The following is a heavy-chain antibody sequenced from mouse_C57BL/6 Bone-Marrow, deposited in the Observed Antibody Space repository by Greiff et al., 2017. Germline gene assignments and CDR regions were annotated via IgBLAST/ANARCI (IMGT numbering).Heavy chain of an antibody. J-gene: IGHJ2*01. CDR1: GFTFSDYY. CDR2: ISNGGGST. V-gene: IGHV5-12*01. CDR3: ARDDYFDY. D-gene: IGHD2-3*01. Sequence: EVKLVESGGGLVQPGGSLKLSCAASGFTFSDYYMYWVRQTPEKRLEWVAYISNGGGSTYYPDTVKGRFTISRDNAKNTLYLQMSRLKSEDTAMYYCARDDYFDYWGQGTTLTVSS.